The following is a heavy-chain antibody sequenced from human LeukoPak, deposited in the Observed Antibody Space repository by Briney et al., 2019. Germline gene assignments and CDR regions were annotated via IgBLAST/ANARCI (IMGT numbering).Heavy chain of an antibody. CDR3: VRDDATDDNGFDI. D-gene: IGHD3-9*01. CDR2: IIDESRQ. J-gene: IGHJ3*02. CDR1: GFTFSSFG. V-gene: IGHV3-30*12. Sequence: GGSLRLSCAASGFTFSSFGMHWVRQAPGKGLEWVALIIDESRQFYTPYVKGRFTISRDNSKNTLYLEMNSLRVEDTAVYYCVRDDATDDNGFDIWGQGTMVTVSS.